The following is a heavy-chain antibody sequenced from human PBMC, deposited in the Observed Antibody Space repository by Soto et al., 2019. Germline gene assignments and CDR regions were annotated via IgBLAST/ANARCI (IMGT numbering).Heavy chain of an antibody. CDR2: ISAYNGNT. CDR3: AITKREVLAAAVTGRYGMDV. V-gene: IGHV1-18*01. J-gene: IGHJ6*02. D-gene: IGHD6-25*01. CDR1: GYTFISYG. Sequence: QVQLVQSGAEVKKPGASVKVSCKASGYTFISYGISWVRQAPGQGLEWMGWISAYNGNTNYAQKFQGRVTMSTDTSQRSDYLELRSLRSDDTAVYYCAITKREVLAAAVTGRYGMDVWGQGTTVTVSS.